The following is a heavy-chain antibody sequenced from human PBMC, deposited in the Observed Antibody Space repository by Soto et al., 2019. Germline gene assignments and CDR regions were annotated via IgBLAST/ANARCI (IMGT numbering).Heavy chain of an antibody. CDR3: AGSSITIFGVVISAFDI. Sequence: ASVKVSCKASGYTFTSYGISWVRQAPGQGLEWMGWISAYNGNTNYAQKLQGRVTMTTDTSTSTAYMELRSLRSDDTAVYYCAGSSITIFGVVISAFDIWGQGTMVTVSS. J-gene: IGHJ3*02. D-gene: IGHD3-3*01. CDR1: GYTFTSYG. V-gene: IGHV1-18*01. CDR2: ISAYNGNT.